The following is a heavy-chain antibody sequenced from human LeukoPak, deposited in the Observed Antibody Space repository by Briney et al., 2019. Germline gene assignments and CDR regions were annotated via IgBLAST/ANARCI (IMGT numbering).Heavy chain of an antibody. D-gene: IGHD4-23*01. V-gene: IGHV5-51*01. J-gene: IGHJ5*02. Sequence: GESLKISCKGSGYSFTSYWIGWVRQMPGKGLEWMGIIYPGDSDTRYSPSFQGQVIISADKSISTAYLQWSSLKASDTAMYYCARGLLFDYGGNWFDPWGQGTLVTVSS. CDR1: GYSFTSYW. CDR2: IYPGDSDT. CDR3: ARGLLFDYGGNWFDP.